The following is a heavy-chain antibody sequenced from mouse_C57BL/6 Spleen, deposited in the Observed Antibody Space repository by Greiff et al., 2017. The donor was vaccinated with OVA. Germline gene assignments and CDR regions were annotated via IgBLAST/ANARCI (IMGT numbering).Heavy chain of an antibody. V-gene: IGHV5-9-1*02. J-gene: IGHJ2*01. D-gene: IGHD2-4*01. CDR3: TRARGGLRPIDY. CDR1: GFTFSSYA. CDR2: ISSGGDYI. Sequence: EVQLVESGEGLVKPGGSLKLSCAASGFTFSSYAMSWVRQTPEKRLEWVAYISSGGDYIYYADTVKGRCTISRDNARNTLYLQMSSLKSEDTAMYYCTRARGGLRPIDYWGQGTTLTVSS.